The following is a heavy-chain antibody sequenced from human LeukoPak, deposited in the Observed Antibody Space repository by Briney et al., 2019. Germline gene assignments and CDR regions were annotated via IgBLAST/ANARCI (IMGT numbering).Heavy chain of an antibody. Sequence: GGSLRLSCAASGFTFSNYAMSWVRQAPGKGLEWVSTISGSGSSTYYADSVKGRFTISRDNSKNTLYLQMNSLRAEDTAIYYCAQTRLWFGELSIFDFWGQGTLVTVSS. J-gene: IGHJ4*02. CDR1: GFTFSNYA. CDR2: ISGSGSST. CDR3: AQTRLWFGELSIFDF. V-gene: IGHV3-23*01. D-gene: IGHD3-10*01.